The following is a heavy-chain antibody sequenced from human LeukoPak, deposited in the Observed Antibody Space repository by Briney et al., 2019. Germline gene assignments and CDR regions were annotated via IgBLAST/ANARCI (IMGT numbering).Heavy chain of an antibody. V-gene: IGHV4-59*12. D-gene: IGHD3-22*01. CDR2: IYYSGST. Sequence: SSETLSLTCTVSGGSISSYYWSWIRQPPGKGLEWIGYIYYSGSTNYNPSLKSRVTISVDTSKNQFSLKLSSVTAADTAVYYCARRSGYDSSGYDDAFDIWGQGTMVTVSS. CDR1: GGSISSYY. J-gene: IGHJ3*02. CDR3: ARRSGYDSSGYDDAFDI.